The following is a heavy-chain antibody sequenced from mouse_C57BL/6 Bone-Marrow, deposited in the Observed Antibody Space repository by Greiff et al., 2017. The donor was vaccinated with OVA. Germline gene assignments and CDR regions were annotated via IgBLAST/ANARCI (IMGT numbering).Heavy chain of an antibody. Sequence: VQLQQPGAGLVKPGASVKMSCKASGYTFTSYWITWVKQRPGQGLEWIGDIYPGSGSTNYNEKFKSKATLTVDTSSSTAYMQLSSLTSEDSAVYYCARPKLGQEDYFDYWGQGTTLTVSS. V-gene: IGHV1-55*01. D-gene: IGHD4-1*01. J-gene: IGHJ2*01. CDR3: ARPKLGQEDYFDY. CDR2: IYPGSGST. CDR1: GYTFTSYW.